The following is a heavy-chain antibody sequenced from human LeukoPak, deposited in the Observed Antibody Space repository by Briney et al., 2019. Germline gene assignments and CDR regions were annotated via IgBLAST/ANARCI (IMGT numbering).Heavy chain of an antibody. V-gene: IGHV3-30*19. Sequence: GGSLRLSCADSGFTFSSYDMHWVRQAPGEGLEWVAALSYDGSSEYYADSEKGRFTISRDNSKNTLYLQMNSLRAEDTAVYYCARDGPYFDYWGQGTLVTVSS. CDR3: ARDGPYFDY. CDR1: GFTFSSYD. CDR2: LSYDGSSE. J-gene: IGHJ4*02.